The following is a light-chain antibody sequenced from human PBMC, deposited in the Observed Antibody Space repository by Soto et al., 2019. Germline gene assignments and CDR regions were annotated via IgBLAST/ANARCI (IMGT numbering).Light chain of an antibody. CDR1: SSDVGGYNN. V-gene: IGLV2-8*01. CDR3: SSYAGSNNWV. J-gene: IGLJ3*02. CDR2: EVS. Sequence: QSVLTQPPSASGSPGQSVTISCTGTSSDVGGYNNVSWYQQHQGKAPKLMIYEVSKRPSGVPDRFSGSKSGNTASLTVSGLQAEDEGDYYCSSYAGSNNWVFGGGTKLTVL.